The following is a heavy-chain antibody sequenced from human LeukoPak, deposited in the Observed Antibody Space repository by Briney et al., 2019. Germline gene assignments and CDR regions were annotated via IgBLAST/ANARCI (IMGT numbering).Heavy chain of an antibody. Sequence: GGSLRLSCAGSGFTFSGHSMNWVRLAPGKGLEWVSSISGSSSYIYYRDSVKGRFTISRDNAKNSLYLQMNSLRAEDTAVYYCARDLSYSSSPYYFDYWGQGSLVTVSS. CDR3: ARDLSYSSSPYYFDY. V-gene: IGHV3-21*01. D-gene: IGHD6-13*01. CDR2: ISGSSSYI. CDR1: GFTFSGHS. J-gene: IGHJ4*02.